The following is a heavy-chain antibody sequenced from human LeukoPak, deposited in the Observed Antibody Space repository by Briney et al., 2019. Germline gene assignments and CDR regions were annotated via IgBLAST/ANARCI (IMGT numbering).Heavy chain of an antibody. J-gene: IGHJ6*03. CDR1: GGXXSSYA. Sequence: GGXXSSYAXXXXRXXXXXXXXWXXGXIXXXATANYAQKFQGRVTITADESTSTAYMELSSLRSEDTAVYYCARPTLASQQQLVKGYYMDVWGKGTTVTVSS. CDR2: XIXXXATA. V-gene: IGHV1-69*01. D-gene: IGHD6-13*01. CDR3: ARPTLASQQQLVKGYYMDV.